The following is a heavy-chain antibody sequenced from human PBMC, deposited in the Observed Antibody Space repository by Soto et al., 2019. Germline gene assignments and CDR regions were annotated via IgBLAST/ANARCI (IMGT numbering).Heavy chain of an antibody. D-gene: IGHD2-15*01. J-gene: IGHJ4*02. V-gene: IGHV5-51*01. CDR1: GYSFTRHC. CDR2: IYPADSDA. CDR3: ARQDIVTATVRGVYFDS. Sequence: PGESLKISCQADGYSFTRHCIGWVRQVPGRGLEWVAVIYPADSDARYSPSFRGRGTISVDISINTVYLQWRSLKASDTAIYFCARQDIVTATVRGVYFDSWGQGT.